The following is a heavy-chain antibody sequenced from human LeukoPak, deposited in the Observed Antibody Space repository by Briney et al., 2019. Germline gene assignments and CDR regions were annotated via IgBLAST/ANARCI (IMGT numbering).Heavy chain of an antibody. D-gene: IGHD4-17*01. CDR3: ARGPLRSTTYYFDY. CDR2: MNPNSGNT. V-gene: IGHV1-8*01. Sequence: GASVKVSCKASGYTFTSYDINWVRQATGQGLEWMGWMNPNSGNTGYAQKFQGRVTMTRNTSISTAYMELSSLRSEDTAVYYCARGPLRSTTYYFDYWGQGTLVTVSS. CDR1: GYTFTSYD. J-gene: IGHJ4*02.